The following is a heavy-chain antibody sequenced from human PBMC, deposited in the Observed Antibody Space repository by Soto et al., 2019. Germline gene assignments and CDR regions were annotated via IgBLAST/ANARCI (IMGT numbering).Heavy chain of an antibody. J-gene: IGHJ4*02. D-gene: IGHD3-10*01. CDR1: GYTFTNYA. CDR2: ISAYNGNT. Sequence: QVQLVQSGAEVKKPGASVKVSCKASGYTFTNYAISWVRQAPGQGLEWMGWISAYNGNTNYAQKLQGRVTMTTDTSTSSGSLERRSLRTDGTAVYYCARAWFGDFVYYFYYWGQGALVTVSS. CDR3: ARAWFGDFVYYFYY. V-gene: IGHV1-18*01.